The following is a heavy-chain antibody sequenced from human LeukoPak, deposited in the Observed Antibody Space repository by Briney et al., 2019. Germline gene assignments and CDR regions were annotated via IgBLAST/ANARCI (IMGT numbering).Heavy chain of an antibody. CDR3: ARTLGIAEFDY. Sequence: ASVKVSCKASGYTFTSYGISWVRQAPGQGLEWMGWISAYNGNTNYAQKFQGRVTMTRDTSTSTVYMELSSLRSEDTAVYYCARTLGIAEFDYWGQGTLVTVSS. J-gene: IGHJ4*02. CDR2: ISAYNGNT. CDR1: GYTFTSYG. V-gene: IGHV1-18*01. D-gene: IGHD6-13*01.